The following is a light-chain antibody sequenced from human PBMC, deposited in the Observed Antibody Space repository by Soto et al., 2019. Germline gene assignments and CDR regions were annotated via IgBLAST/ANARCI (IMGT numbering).Light chain of an antibody. V-gene: IGKV4-1*01. CDR1: QSVLYTYNNKNC. CDR3: QQYYSTFLT. J-gene: IGKJ4*01. CDR2: WAS. Sequence: DIVMTQSPDSLAVSLGERATINCKSSQSVLYTYNNKNCLAWYQQKPGQPPKLLIYWASTRESGVPDRFSGSGSVTDFTLTISSLQAEDVAVYYCQQYYSTFLTFGGGTKVEIK.